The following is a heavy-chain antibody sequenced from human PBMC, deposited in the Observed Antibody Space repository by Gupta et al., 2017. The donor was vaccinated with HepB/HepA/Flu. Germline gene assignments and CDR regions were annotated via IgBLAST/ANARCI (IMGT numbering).Heavy chain of an antibody. D-gene: IGHD3-3*01. CDR1: GFFFSNYA. V-gene: IGHV3-23*01. CDR2: ISDSGGRT. J-gene: IGHJ4*02. CDR3: AQPGFLNY. Sequence: EVQLLESGGGLVQPGGSLRLSCAASGFFFSNYAMPWVRQAPGKGLEWVSTISDSGGRTYYADSVKGRFTISRDNSKNTLYLQMNSLRAEDTAVYYCAQPGFLNYWGQGTLVTVSS.